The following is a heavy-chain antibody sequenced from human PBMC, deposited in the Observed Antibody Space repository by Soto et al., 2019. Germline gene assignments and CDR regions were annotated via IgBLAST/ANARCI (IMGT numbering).Heavy chain of an antibody. D-gene: IGHD3-3*01. Sequence: SSETLSLTCTVSGGSISSYYWSWIRQPPGKGLEWIGYIYYSGSTNYNPSLKSRVTISVDTSKNQFSLKLSSVTAADTAVYYCARGSDFWSGYYTLGWFDPWGQGTLVTVSS. J-gene: IGHJ5*02. V-gene: IGHV4-59*01. CDR3: ARGSDFWSGYYTLGWFDP. CDR1: GGSISSYY. CDR2: IYYSGST.